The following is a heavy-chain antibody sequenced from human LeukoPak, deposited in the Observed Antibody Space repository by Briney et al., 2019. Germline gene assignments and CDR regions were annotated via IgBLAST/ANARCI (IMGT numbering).Heavy chain of an antibody. CDR3: ARGWVYYDSSGYYRANLNFDY. Sequence: ASVKVSCKASGYTFTGYYMHWVRQAPGQGLEWMGWINPNSGGTNYAQKFQGRVTMTRDTSISTAYMELSRLRSDDTAVYYCARGWVYYDSSGYYRANLNFDYWGQGTLVTVSS. D-gene: IGHD3-22*01. CDR2: INPNSGGT. CDR1: GYTFTGYY. V-gene: IGHV1-2*02. J-gene: IGHJ4*02.